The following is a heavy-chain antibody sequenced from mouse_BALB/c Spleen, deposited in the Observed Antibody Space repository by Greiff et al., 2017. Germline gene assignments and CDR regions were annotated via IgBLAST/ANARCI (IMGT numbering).Heavy chain of an antibody. CDR3: AIRYFDV. Sequence: EVQVVESGGGLVQPGGSRKLSCAASGFTFSSFGMHWVRQAPEKGLEWVAYISSGSSTIYYADTVKGRFTISRDNPKNTLFLQMTSLRSEDTAMYYCAIRYFDVWGAGTTVTVSS. CDR1: GFTFSSFG. CDR2: ISSGSSTI. V-gene: IGHV5-17*02. J-gene: IGHJ1*01.